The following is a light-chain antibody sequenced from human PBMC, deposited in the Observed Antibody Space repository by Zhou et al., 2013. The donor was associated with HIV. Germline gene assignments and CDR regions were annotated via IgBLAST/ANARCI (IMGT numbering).Light chain of an antibody. CDR3: QQHGNWPPIA. J-gene: IGKJ4*01. V-gene: IGKV3-11*01. Sequence: IVLTQSPATLSLSPGERATLSCRASQRLTTPLAWYQQKPGRAPRLLIFDTSTRATGISARFGGSGSGTDFTLTINGLETHDSAIYYCQQHGNWPPIAFGGGT. CDR2: DTS. CDR1: QRLTTP.